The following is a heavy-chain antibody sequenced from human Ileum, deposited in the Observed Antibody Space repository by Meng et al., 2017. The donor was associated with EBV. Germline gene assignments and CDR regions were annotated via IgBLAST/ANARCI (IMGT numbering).Heavy chain of an antibody. CDR2: LYFSGST. CDR1: GGSISSSDYY. D-gene: IGHD6-19*01. Sequence: QESGPGLVKPSEPLSLTCTVSGGSISSSDYYWGWIRQPPGKGLEWIGSLYFSGSTYSNPSLESRVTISVDTSNNQFSLKLSSVTAADTAVYYCARRGYSSGWYAYDYWGQGTLVTVSS. J-gene: IGHJ4*02. CDR3: ARRGYSSGWYAYDY. V-gene: IGHV4-39*01.